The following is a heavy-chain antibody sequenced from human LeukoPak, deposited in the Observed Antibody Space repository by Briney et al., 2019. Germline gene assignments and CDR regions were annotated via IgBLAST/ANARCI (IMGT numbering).Heavy chain of an antibody. V-gene: IGHV3-66*01. Sequence: GGSLRLSCAASGFTFSSYAINWVRQAPGKGLEWVSVIYSGGSTYYADSVKGRFTISRDNAKNSLYLQMNSLRAEDTAMYYCASDPHISWEYYFDYWGQGTLVTVSS. CDR1: GFTFSSYA. CDR2: IYSGGST. J-gene: IGHJ4*02. D-gene: IGHD1-26*01. CDR3: ASDPHISWEYYFDY.